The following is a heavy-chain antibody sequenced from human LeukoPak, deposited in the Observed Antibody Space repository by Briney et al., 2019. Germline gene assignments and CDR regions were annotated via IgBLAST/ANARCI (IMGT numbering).Heavy chain of an antibody. CDR3: ARDRDYGDLYYFDY. CDR1: GGSISSYY. V-gene: IGHV4-4*07. D-gene: IGHD4-17*01. CDR2: IYTSGST. Sequence: PSETLSLTCTVSGGSISSYYWSWIRQPAGKGLEWIGRIYTSGSTNYNPSLKSRVTMSVDTSKNQFSLKLSSVTAADTAVFYCARDRDYGDLYYFDYWGQGTLSPSPQ. J-gene: IGHJ4*02.